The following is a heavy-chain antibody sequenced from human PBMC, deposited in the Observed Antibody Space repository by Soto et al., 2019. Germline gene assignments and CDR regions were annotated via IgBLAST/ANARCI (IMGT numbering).Heavy chain of an antibody. CDR3: AREDRDRETGLVPAAIDGMDV. D-gene: IGHD2-2*01. CDR2: INPSGGIA. Sequence: ASVKVSCKASGYTFTSYYMHWVRQAPGQGLEWMGIINPSGGIASYAQKFQGRVTITADESTSTAYMELSSLRSDDTAVYYCAREDRDRETGLVPAAIDGMDVWGQGTTVTVSS. CDR1: GYTFTSYY. J-gene: IGHJ6*02. V-gene: IGHV1-46*01.